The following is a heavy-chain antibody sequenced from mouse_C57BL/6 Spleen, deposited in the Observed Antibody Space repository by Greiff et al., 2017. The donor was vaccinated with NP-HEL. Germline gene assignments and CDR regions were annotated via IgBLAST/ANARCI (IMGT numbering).Heavy chain of an antibody. CDR1: GFSLTSYG. D-gene: IGHD1-1*01. V-gene: IGHV2-2*01. Sequence: VQLQQSGPGLVQPSQSLSITCTVSGFSLTSYGVHWVRQSPGKGLEWLGVIWSGGSTDYNAAFISRLSISKDNSKSQVFFKMNSLQADDTAIYYCARNLYGSSYGNAMDYWGQGTSVTVSS. CDR2: IWSGGST. CDR3: ARNLYGSSYGNAMDY. J-gene: IGHJ4*01.